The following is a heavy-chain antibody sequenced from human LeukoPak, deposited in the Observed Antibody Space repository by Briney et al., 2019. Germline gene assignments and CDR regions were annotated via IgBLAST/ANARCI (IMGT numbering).Heavy chain of an antibody. V-gene: IGHV4-34*01. CDR1: GGSFSGYY. D-gene: IGHD6-13*01. Sequence: PSETLSLTCAVYGGSFSGYYWSWIRQPPGKGLEWIGSIYYSGSTYYNPSLKSRVTISVDTSKNQFSLKLSSVTAADTAVYYCASSMAAAGIFDYWGQGTLVTVSS. CDR2: IYYSGST. CDR3: ASSMAAAGIFDY. J-gene: IGHJ4*02.